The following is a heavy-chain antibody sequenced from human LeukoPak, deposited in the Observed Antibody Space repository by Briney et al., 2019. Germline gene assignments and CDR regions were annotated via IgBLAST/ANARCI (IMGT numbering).Heavy chain of an antibody. CDR3: AKDSGSGGSQNYYYYGMDV. J-gene: IGHJ6*02. V-gene: IGHV3-9*01. D-gene: IGHD2-15*01. Sequence: PGGSLRLSCGASGFTFDDYAMHWVRQAPGKGLEWVSSISWNSGSIGYADSVKGRFTISRDNAKNSLYLQMNSLRAEDTAFYYCAKDSGSGGSQNYYYYGMDVWGQGTTVTVSS. CDR2: ISWNSGSI. CDR1: GFTFDDYA.